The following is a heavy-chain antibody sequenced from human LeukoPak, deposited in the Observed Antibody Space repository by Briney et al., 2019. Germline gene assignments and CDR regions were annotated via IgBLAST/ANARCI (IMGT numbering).Heavy chain of an antibody. V-gene: IGHV3-11*01. CDR3: AKDLKPDGVWDVDY. D-gene: IGHD1-14*01. J-gene: IGHJ4*02. CDR2: ISSSGSTI. Sequence: PGGSLRLSCAASGFTFSDYYMSWIRQAPGKGLEWVSYISSSGSTIYYADSVKGRFTISRDNSKNMVFLHMDSLRAEDTALYYCAKDLKPDGVWDVDYWGLGTQVTVSS. CDR1: GFTFSDYY.